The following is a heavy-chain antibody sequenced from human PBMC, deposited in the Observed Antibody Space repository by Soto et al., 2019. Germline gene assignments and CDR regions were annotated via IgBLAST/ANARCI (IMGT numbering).Heavy chain of an antibody. J-gene: IGHJ4*02. Sequence: ELQLLESGGALVQPGGSLRLSCAASGFTFSNYAMTWVRQAPGTGLEWVSSISGSGDATYYAGSVKGRFTISRDNSKNTLFLQMNSLRAYDSAVYYCAKGPRHTLYYGDYFLDYWGQGTVVTVSS. CDR3: AKGPRHTLYYGDYFLDY. CDR2: ISGSGDAT. V-gene: IGHV3-23*01. D-gene: IGHD4-17*01. CDR1: GFTFSNYA.